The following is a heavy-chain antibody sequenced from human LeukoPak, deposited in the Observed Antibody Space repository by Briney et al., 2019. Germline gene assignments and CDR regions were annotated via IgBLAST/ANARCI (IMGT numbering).Heavy chain of an antibody. V-gene: IGHV1-3*01. CDR3: ARAAVLKLRFLEWINWFDP. CDR2: INAGNGNT. CDR1: GYTFTSYA. Sequence: GASVKVSCKASGYTFTSYAMHWVRQAPGQRLEWMGWINAGNGNTKYSQKFQGRVTITRDTSASTAYMELSSLRSEDTAVYYCARAAVLKLRFLEWINWFDPWGQGTLVTVSS. J-gene: IGHJ5*02. D-gene: IGHD3-3*01.